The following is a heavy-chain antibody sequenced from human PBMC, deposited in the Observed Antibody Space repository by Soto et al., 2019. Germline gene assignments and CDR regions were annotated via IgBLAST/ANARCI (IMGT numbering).Heavy chain of an antibody. J-gene: IGHJ4*02. CDR3: ARGMTRVTALDY. CDR2: IYYSGST. V-gene: IGHV4-39*07. Sequence: PSETLSLTCTVSGGSISSSSYYWGWIRQPPGKGLEWIGSIYYSGSTYYNLSLKSRVTISVDRSKNQFSLKLSSVTAADTALYYGARGMTRVTALDYWGQGTLVTVSS. CDR1: GGSISSSSYY. D-gene: IGHD4-17*01.